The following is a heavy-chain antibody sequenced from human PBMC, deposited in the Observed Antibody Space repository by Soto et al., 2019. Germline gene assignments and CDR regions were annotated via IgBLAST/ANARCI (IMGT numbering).Heavy chain of an antibody. D-gene: IGHD2-2*01. J-gene: IGHJ6*02. CDR3: ASDSYPHQV. CDR2: INLDGSCT. Sequence: PGGPLRLSCAASGFTFSNYWMHLVRQAPGKGLVWVSRINLDGSCTTYADSVKGRFTISRDNAKNTVFLERKNLRAEDTAVYYCASDSYPHQVSGQGTTVTVSS. CDR1: GFTFSNYW. V-gene: IGHV3-74*03.